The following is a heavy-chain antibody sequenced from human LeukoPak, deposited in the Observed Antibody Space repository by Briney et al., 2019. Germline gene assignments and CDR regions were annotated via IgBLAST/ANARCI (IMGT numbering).Heavy chain of an antibody. CDR2: INQDGSEK. D-gene: IGHD2-21*01. CDR1: GFIFSDYW. Sequence: GGSLRLSCEASGFIFSDYWLSWVRQAPGKGLEGVATINQDGSEKHYVDSVKGRFSISGDNAKNTLYLQMNSLRAEDTAVYYCARDLGVYCGGDCYSLYHWGQGTLVAVSS. CDR3: ARDLGVYCGGDCYSLYH. V-gene: IGHV3-7*01. J-gene: IGHJ4*01.